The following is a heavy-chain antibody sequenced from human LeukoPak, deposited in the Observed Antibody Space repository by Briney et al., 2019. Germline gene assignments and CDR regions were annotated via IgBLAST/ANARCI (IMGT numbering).Heavy chain of an antibody. Sequence: PGGSLRLSCAASGFTFSSYAMHWVRQAPGKGLEWVAVISYDGSNKYYADSVKGRFTISRDNSKNTLYLQMNSLRAEDTAEYYCASILGGYSYGRLDYWGQGTLVTVSS. CDR1: GFTFSSYA. V-gene: IGHV3-30*04. CDR3: ASILGGYSYGRLDY. D-gene: IGHD5-18*01. CDR2: ISYDGSNK. J-gene: IGHJ4*02.